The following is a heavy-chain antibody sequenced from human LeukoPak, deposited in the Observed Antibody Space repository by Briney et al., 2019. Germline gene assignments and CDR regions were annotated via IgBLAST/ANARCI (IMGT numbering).Heavy chain of an antibody. CDR3: ARRSRDGYNYFDY. Sequence: GESLKISCRGSGYIFTSYWIGWVRRLPGKGLEWWVDIYPGDSDTRYSPSFQGHVTISADKSISTAYLQWSSLKASDTAMYYCARRSRDGYNYFDYWGQGTLVTVSS. J-gene: IGHJ4*02. CDR2: IYPGDSDT. CDR1: GYIFTSYW. V-gene: IGHV5-51*01. D-gene: IGHD5-24*01.